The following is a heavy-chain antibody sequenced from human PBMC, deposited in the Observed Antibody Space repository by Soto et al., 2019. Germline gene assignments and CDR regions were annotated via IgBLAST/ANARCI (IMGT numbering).Heavy chain of an antibody. D-gene: IGHD3-3*01. CDR3: ARDFWSGEYYYYYYGMDV. J-gene: IGHJ6*02. CDR1: GGTFSSYA. Sequence: QVQLVQSGAEVKKPGSSVKVSCKASGGTFSSYAISWVRQAPGQGLEWMGGIIPIFGTANYAQKFQGRVTINADESTSTAYMELSSLRSEDTAVYYCARDFWSGEYYYYYYGMDVWGQGTTVTVSS. V-gene: IGHV1-69*01. CDR2: IIPIFGTA.